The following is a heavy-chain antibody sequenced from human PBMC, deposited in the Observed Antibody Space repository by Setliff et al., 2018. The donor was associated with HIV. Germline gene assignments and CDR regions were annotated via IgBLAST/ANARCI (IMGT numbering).Heavy chain of an antibody. D-gene: IGHD3-22*01. CDR3: AGDSGYPSNWFDP. Sequence: SETVSLTCTVSGGSISRDSFYWGWFRQPPGEGLEWIGSIYYSGTTYYAPSLETRLTISVDTSTNQSSLKLTSVTAADTAMYFCAGDSGYPSNWFDPWGQGILVTVSS. V-gene: IGHV4-39*02. CDR1: GGSISRDSFY. CDR2: IYYSGTT. J-gene: IGHJ5*02.